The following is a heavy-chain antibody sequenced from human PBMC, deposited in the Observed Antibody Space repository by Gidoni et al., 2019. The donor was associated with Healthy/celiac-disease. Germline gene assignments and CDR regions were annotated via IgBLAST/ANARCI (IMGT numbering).Heavy chain of an antibody. V-gene: IGHV1-2*02. CDR2: INPNSGGT. CDR3: ARGDGYNQGNAFDI. Sequence: QVQLVQSGAEVQKPGSSVNVSCQSSGYTFTGYYMPWVRQAPGQGLEWMGWINPNSGGTNYAQKFQGRVTMTRDTSISTAYMELSRLRSDDTAVYYCARGDGYNQGNAFDIWGQGTMVTVSS. D-gene: IGHD5-12*01. J-gene: IGHJ3*02. CDR1: GYTFTGYY.